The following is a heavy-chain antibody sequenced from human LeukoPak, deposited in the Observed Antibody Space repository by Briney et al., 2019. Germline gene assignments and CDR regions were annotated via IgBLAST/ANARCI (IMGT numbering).Heavy chain of an antibody. CDR2: IHYSGST. V-gene: IGHV4-59*12. J-gene: IGHJ6*03. D-gene: IGHD2-2*03. CDR1: GGSISSYY. CDR3: ARAGYCSSTSCPYYYYMDV. Sequence: SETLSLTCAVSGGSISSYYWSWIRQPPGRGLEWIGSIHYSGSTSYNPSLKSRVTMSVDTSKNQFSLKLSSVTAADTAVYYCARAGYCSSTSCPYYYYMDVWGKGTTVTVSS.